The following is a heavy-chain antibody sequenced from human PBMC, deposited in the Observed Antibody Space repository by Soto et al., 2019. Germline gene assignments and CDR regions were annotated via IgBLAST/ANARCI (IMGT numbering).Heavy chain of an antibody. J-gene: IGHJ6*02. CDR3: ASDPRHLVDYYVMDV. CDR2: VNAGNGNT. D-gene: IGHD1-26*01. CDR1: GYTFTSYA. Sequence: QVQLVQSGAEVKKPGASVKVSCKAPGYTFTSYAMHWVRQAPGQRLEWMGWVNAGNGNTKYSQKFQGRVTITRDTSPSTAYIELSSLRSDKTAVYYCASDPRHLVDYYVMDVWGQGTTITVSS. V-gene: IGHV1-3*01.